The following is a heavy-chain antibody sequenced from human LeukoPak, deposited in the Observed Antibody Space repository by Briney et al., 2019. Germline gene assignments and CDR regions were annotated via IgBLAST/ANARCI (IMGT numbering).Heavy chain of an antibody. V-gene: IGHV4-59*08. D-gene: IGHD5-12*01. CDR3: ARSRGVATNWFDP. CDR1: GGSISSYY. Sequence: SETLPLTCTVSGGSISSYYWSWIRQPPGKGLEWIGYIYYSGSTNYNPSLKSRVTISVDTSKNQFPLKLSSVTAADTAVYYCARSRGVATNWFDPWGQGTLVTVSS. J-gene: IGHJ5*02. CDR2: IYYSGST.